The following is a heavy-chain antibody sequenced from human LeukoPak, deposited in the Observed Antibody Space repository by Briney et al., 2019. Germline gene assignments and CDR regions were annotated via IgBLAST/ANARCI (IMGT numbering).Heavy chain of an antibody. V-gene: IGHV5-51*01. CDR1: GYRFTNYW. Sequence: GESLKISCKTSGYRFTNYWIGWVRQMPGKGLEWMGIIYPGDSDTRYSPSFQGQVNISADKSISTAYLQWSSLKASDTAMYYCARHRGPHVPMSYYYYMDVWGKGTTVTVSS. CDR2: IYPGDSDT. CDR3: ARHRGPHVPMSYYYYMDV. J-gene: IGHJ6*03. D-gene: IGHD3-10*01.